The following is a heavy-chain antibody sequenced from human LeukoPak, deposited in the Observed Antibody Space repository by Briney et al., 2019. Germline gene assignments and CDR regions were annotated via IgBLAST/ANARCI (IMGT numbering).Heavy chain of an antibody. J-gene: IGHJ4*02. CDR1: GFTFSSYE. Sequence: PGGPLRLSCAASGFTFSSYEMNWVRQAPGKGLEWISYISSSGSTIYYADSVKGRFTISRDNAKNSLYLQLNSLRVEDTAVYYCARDISGWSTHDYWGQGTLVTVSS. D-gene: IGHD6-19*01. CDR2: ISSSGSTI. V-gene: IGHV3-48*03. CDR3: ARDISGWSTHDY.